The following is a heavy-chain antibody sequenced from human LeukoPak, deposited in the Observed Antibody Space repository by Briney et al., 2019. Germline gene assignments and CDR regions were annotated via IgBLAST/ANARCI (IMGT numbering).Heavy chain of an antibody. J-gene: IGHJ6*02. CDR1: GGSISSYY. Sequence: SETLSLTCTVSGGSISSYYWSWIRQPPGKGLEWIEYIYYSGSTNYNPSLKSRVTISVDTSKNQFSLKLSSVTAADTAVYYCARDQVDYYYGMDVWGQGTTVTVSS. V-gene: IGHV4-59*01. CDR2: IYYSGST. CDR3: ARDQVDYYYGMDV.